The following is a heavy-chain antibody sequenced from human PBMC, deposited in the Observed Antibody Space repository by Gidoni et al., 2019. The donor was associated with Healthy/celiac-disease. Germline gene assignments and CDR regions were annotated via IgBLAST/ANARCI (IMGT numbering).Heavy chain of an antibody. D-gene: IGHD6-19*01. CDR1: GFSLSNARMG. J-gene: IGHJ6*02. CDR2: IFSNDEK. Sequence: QVTLKESGPVLVKPTETLTLTCTVSGFSLSNARMGVSWIRQPPGKALEWLAHIFSNDEKSYSTSLKSRLTISKDTSKSQVVLTMTNMDPVDTATYYCARTSIAVAGRGDYYYGMDVWGQGTTVTVSS. V-gene: IGHV2-26*01. CDR3: ARTSIAVAGRGDYYYGMDV.